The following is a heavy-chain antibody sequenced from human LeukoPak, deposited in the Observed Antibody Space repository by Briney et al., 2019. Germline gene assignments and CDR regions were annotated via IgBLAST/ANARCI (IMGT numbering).Heavy chain of an antibody. CDR2: IIPIFGTA. CDR1: GYSFTSNY. V-gene: IGHV1-69*13. J-gene: IGHJ5*02. Sequence: SVKVSCKVSGYSFTSNYIHWVRQAPGQGLEWMGGIIPIFGTANYAQKFQGRVTITADESTSTAYMELSSLRSEDTAVYYCARDQGDDYGDEELVYWFDPWGQGTLVTVSS. D-gene: IGHD4-17*01. CDR3: ARDQGDDYGDEELVYWFDP.